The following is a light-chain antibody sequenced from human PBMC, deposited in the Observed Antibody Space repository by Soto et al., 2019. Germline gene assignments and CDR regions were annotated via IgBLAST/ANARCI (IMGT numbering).Light chain of an antibody. CDR2: GAS. CDR1: QSVSSSY. Sequence: EIVLTQSPGTLSLSPGERATLSCRASQSVSSSYLAWYQQKPGQAPRLLIYGASSRATGIPDRFSGSGSGTDFTLTISRLEPEDLAVYYCQQYGSSPGTFGQGTKVEIK. CDR3: QQYGSSPGT. J-gene: IGKJ1*01. V-gene: IGKV3-20*01.